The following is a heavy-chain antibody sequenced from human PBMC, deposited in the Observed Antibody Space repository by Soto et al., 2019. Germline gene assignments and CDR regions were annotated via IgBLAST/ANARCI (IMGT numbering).Heavy chain of an antibody. CDR2: IYTSGST. J-gene: IGHJ6*02. CDR3: ARVPSYYGSGSFYYYGMDV. CDR1: GGSISSYY. Sequence: QVQLQESGPGLVKPSETLSLTCTVSGGSISSYYWSWIRQPAGKGLEWIGRIYTSGSTNYNPSLKSRVTTSVDTSKNQFSLKLSSVTAADTAVYYCARVPSYYGSGSFYYYGMDVWGQGTTVTVSS. D-gene: IGHD3-10*01. V-gene: IGHV4-4*07.